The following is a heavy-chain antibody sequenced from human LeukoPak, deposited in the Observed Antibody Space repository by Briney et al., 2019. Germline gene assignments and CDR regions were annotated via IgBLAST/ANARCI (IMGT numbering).Heavy chain of an antibody. CDR3: ARNTSSSPWFDP. CDR1: GGSISSYY. J-gene: IGHJ5*02. Sequence: SETLSLTCTVSGGSISSYYWSWIRQPPGKGLEWIGNVYYIGTTGYNSSLKSRVTISVDTSKNQFSLEVTSVTAADTAVYYCARNTSSSPWFDPWGQGTLVTVSS. V-gene: IGHV4-59*01. CDR2: VYYIGTT. D-gene: IGHD6-6*01.